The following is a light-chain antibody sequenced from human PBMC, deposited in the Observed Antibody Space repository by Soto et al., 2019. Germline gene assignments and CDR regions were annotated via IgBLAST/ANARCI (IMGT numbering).Light chain of an antibody. CDR2: DAS. CDR3: QQYHSYWA. V-gene: IGKV1-5*01. J-gene: IGKJ1*01. CDR1: QSISSW. Sequence: STMTQSPATLSAGVGDRVTITCRASQSISSWLAWYQQKPGKAPKLLIFDASSLESGVPSRFSGSGSGTDFTFTISSLQPDDFSTYYFQQYHSYWAFGQGTKVDIK.